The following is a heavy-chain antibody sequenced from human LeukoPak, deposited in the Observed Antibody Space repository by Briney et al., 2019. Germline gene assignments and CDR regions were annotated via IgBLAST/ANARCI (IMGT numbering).Heavy chain of an antibody. CDR2: MNPNSGNT. D-gene: IGHD5-18*01. CDR3: ARGKYSYGYRRYYFDY. J-gene: IGHJ4*02. Sequence: VASVKVSCKASGGTFSSYAINWVRQATGQGLEWMGWMNPNSGNTGYAQKFQGRVTMTRNTSISTAYMELSSLRSEDTAVYYCARGKYSYGYRRYYFDYWGQGTLVTVSS. CDR1: GGTFSSYA. V-gene: IGHV1-8*02.